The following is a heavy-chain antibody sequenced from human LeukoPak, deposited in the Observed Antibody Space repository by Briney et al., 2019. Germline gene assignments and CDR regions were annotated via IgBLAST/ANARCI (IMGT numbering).Heavy chain of an antibody. J-gene: IGHJ5*02. CDR3: ARPAYYYDSSGPSWFDP. D-gene: IGHD3-22*01. CDR1: GGSISSSSYY. Sequence: PSETLSLTCTVSGGSISSSSYYWGWIRQPPGRGLEWMGSIYYSGSTYYNPSLKSRVTISVDTSKNQFSLKLSSVTAADTAVYYCARPAYYYDSSGPSWFDPWGQGTLVTVSS. V-gene: IGHV4-39*01. CDR2: IYYSGST.